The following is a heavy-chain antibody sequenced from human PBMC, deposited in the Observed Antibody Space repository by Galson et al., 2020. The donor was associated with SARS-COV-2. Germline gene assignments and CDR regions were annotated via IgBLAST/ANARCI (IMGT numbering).Heavy chain of an antibody. D-gene: IGHD6-13*01. Sequence: ASVKVSCKVSGYTLTELSMHWVRQAPGKGLEWMGGFDPEDGETIYAQKFQGRVTMTEDTSTDTAYMELSSLRSEDTAGYYCATATGIAAAGTWWFDPGGQGSLVTVSS. CDR3: ATATGIAAAGTWWFDP. CDR2: FDPEDGET. J-gene: IGHJ5*02. V-gene: IGHV1-24*01. CDR1: GYTLTELS.